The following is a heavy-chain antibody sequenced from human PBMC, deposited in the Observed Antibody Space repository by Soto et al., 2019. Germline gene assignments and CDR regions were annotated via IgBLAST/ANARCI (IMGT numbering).Heavy chain of an antibody. J-gene: IGHJ5*02. CDR3: ARARGYNWNYGWFDP. D-gene: IGHD1-7*01. CDR2: ISAYNGNT. Sequence: QVQLVQSGAEVKKPGASVKVSCKASGYTFTSYGISWVRQAPGQGLEWMGRISAYNGNTNYAQKLQGRVTMTTDTSTSTSYMELRRLRSDDTAVYYCARARGYNWNYGWFDPWGQGTLVTVSS. CDR1: GYTFTSYG. V-gene: IGHV1-18*01.